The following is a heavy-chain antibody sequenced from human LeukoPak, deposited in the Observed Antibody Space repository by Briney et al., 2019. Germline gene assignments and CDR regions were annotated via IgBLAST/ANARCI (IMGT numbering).Heavy chain of an antibody. CDR3: ARDAPSLPYDFWSGYSRYYCYYYMDV. CDR2: IKQDGSEK. J-gene: IGHJ6*03. D-gene: IGHD3-3*01. Sequence: GGSLRLSCAASGFTFSSYWMSWVRQAPGKGLEWVANIKQDGSEKYFVDSVKGRFTISRDNAKNSLYLQMNSLRAEDTAVYYCARDAPSLPYDFWSGYSRYYCYYYMDVWGKGTTVTVSS. V-gene: IGHV3-7*01. CDR1: GFTFSSYW.